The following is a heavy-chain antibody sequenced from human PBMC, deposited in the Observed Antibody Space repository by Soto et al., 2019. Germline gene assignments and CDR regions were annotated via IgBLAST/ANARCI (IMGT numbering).Heavy chain of an antibody. D-gene: IGHD2-2*02. J-gene: IGHJ6*02. V-gene: IGHV5-51*01. Sequence: PGESLKICWKGSGYSFNIYWIGWVRQMPGKGLEWMGIIYPGDSDTRYSPSFQGQVTISADKSISTAYLQWSSLKASDTAMYYCAREGYCSSTSCYNYYYYGMDVWGQGTTVTVSS. CDR1: GYSFNIYW. CDR2: IYPGDSDT. CDR3: AREGYCSSTSCYNYYYYGMDV.